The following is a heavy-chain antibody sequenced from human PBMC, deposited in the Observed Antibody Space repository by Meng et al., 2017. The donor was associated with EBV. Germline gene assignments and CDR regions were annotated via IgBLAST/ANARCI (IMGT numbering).Heavy chain of an antibody. CDR1: GGTFSSYA. V-gene: IGHV1-69*06. Sequence: QVCVVQAGAGVKKSGSSVKVSCKASGGTFSSYAISWVRQAPGQGLEWMGGIIPIFGTANYAQKFQGRVTITADKSTSTAYMELSSLRSEDTAVYYCARAEIAAAGRLDYWGQGTLVTVSS. D-gene: IGHD6-13*01. CDR2: IIPIFGTA. CDR3: ARAEIAAAGRLDY. J-gene: IGHJ4*02.